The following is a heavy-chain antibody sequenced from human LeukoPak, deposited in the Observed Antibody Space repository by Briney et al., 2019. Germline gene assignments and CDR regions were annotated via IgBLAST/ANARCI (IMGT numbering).Heavy chain of an antibody. Sequence: SETLSLTCTVSGGSISGYYWGWIRQPAGQGLEWIGRIYSNGDTRYNPSLKSRVTMSVDTSKNQLSLKLGPVTAADTAVYYCARAAGAAGGQYFDYWGQGTLVTVSS. D-gene: IGHD6-13*01. CDR3: ARAAGAAGGQYFDY. CDR1: GGSISGYY. V-gene: IGHV4-4*07. CDR2: IYSNGDT. J-gene: IGHJ4*02.